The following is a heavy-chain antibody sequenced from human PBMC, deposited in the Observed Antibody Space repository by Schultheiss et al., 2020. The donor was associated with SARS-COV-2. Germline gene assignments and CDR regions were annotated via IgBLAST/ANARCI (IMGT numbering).Heavy chain of an antibody. J-gene: IGHJ6*03. CDR2: IWYDGSNK. D-gene: IGHD3-3*01. CDR3: ARNPYDFWSGYYTSPYYYYYYMDV. CDR1: KFTFSSYG. V-gene: IGHV3-30*02. Sequence: AGSLRLSCAASKFTFSSYGMHWVRQAPGKGLEWVAVIWYDGSNKYYADSVKGRFTISRDNSKNTLYLQMNSLRAEDTAVYYCARNPYDFWSGYYTSPYYYYYYMDVWGKGTTVTVSS.